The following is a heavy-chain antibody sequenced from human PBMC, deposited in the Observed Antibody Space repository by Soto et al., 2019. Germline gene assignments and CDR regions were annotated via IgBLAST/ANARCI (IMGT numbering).Heavy chain of an antibody. CDR1: GFTFSTYA. D-gene: IGHD3-10*01. CDR3: AKQRAGYGSGSDTFYFDF. CDR2: LSGSGGTT. J-gene: IGHJ4*02. Sequence: GGSLRLSCSTSGFTFSTYAMNWVRQAPGKGLEWVSALSGSGGTTYYADSVRGRFTISRDNSKNTLFLQMSSLRAEDTALYYCAKQRAGYGSGSDTFYFDFWGQGTLVTVS. V-gene: IGHV3-23*01.